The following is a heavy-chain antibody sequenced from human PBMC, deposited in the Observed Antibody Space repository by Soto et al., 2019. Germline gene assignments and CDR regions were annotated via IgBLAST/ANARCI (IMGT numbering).Heavy chain of an antibody. CDR2: IIPLFGTT. V-gene: IGHV1-69*01. Sequence: QVQVVQSGVEVRRPGSSVKVSCKASGDTFKNCVISWARQAPGHGLEWMGGIIPLFGTTDFAQRFQGRLTITTDESTTTAYMELSRLRSEDTATDYCAAELGFGKLSVVWGQWTTVSVSS. D-gene: IGHD3-10*01. J-gene: IGHJ6*02. CDR3: AAELGFGKLSVV. CDR1: GDTFKNCV.